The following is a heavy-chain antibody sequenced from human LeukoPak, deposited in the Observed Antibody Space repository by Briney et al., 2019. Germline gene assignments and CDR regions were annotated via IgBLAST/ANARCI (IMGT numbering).Heavy chain of an antibody. CDR2: ISAYHGNT. CDR1: GYTFTSYG. V-gene: IGHV1-18*01. CDR3: ARDGAEWFGEFGPYDY. J-gene: IGHJ4*02. Sequence: GASVKVSCKASGYTFTSYGISWVRPAPGQGLEWMGWISAYHGNTNYAQKLQGRVTMTTDTSTSTAYMELRSLRSDDTAVYYCARDGAEWFGEFGPYDYWGQGTLVTVSS. D-gene: IGHD3-10*01.